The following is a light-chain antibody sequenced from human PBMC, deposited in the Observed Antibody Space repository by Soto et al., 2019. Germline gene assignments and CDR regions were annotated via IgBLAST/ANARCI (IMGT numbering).Light chain of an antibody. CDR2: GNN. V-gene: IGLV1-40*01. Sequence: QSVLTQPPSVSGAPGQGVSISCSGSSSNIGAGAEVHWYQQVPGTAPKLLIYGNNNRPSGVPDRFSASKSGTSASLAITGPQPDDEADYYCQSSDSSLSGSKVFGGGTKLTVL. CDR1: SSNIGAGAE. CDR3: QSSDSSLSGSKV. J-gene: IGLJ2*01.